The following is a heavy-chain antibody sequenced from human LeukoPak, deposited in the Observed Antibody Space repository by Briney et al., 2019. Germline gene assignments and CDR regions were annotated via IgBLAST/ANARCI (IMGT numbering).Heavy chain of an antibody. Sequence: PGRSLRLSCTASGVTPGDYAMSWVRQAPGKGREWVGFIRSKAYGGTTEYAASVKGRFTISRDDSKSIAYLQMNSLKTEDTAVYYCTRIVVVAAFDAFDIWGQGTMVTVSS. CDR3: TRIVVVAAFDAFDI. J-gene: IGHJ3*02. D-gene: IGHD2-15*01. V-gene: IGHV3-49*04. CDR2: IRSKAYGGTT. CDR1: GVTPGDYA.